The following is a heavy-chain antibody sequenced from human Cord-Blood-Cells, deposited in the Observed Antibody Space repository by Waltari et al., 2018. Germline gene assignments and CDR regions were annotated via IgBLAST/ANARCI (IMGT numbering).Heavy chain of an antibody. CDR1: GFTFSSSD. J-gene: IGHJ6*02. Sequence: EVQLVESGGGLVQPGGSLRLSCAASGFTFSSSDMHWVRQATGKGLEWVSAIGTAGDTYYPGSVKGRFTISRENAKNSLYLQMNSLRAGDTAVYYCARAMRNGDYYYGMDVWGQGTTVTVSS. D-gene: IGHD4-17*01. V-gene: IGHV3-13*01. CDR2: IGTAGDT. CDR3: ARAMRNGDYYYGMDV.